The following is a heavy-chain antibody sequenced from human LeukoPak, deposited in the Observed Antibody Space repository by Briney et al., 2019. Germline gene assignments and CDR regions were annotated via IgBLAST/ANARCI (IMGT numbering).Heavy chain of an antibody. D-gene: IGHD1-1*01. CDR1: GFTFDTYG. Sequence: GGSLRLSCAASGFTFDTYGMNWVRQAPGKGLEWVSYISSRSGTIYYADSVKGRFTKSRDNAKNSLYLQMTSLRVEDTAVYYCTRVGTGRDLGYWGQGTLVTVSS. V-gene: IGHV3-48*04. CDR3: TRVGTGRDLGY. CDR2: ISSRSGTI. J-gene: IGHJ4*02.